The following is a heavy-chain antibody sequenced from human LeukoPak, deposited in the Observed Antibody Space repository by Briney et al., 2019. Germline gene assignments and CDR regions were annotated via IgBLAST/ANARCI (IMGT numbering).Heavy chain of an antibody. CDR2: ISWNSGSI. V-gene: IGHV3-9*01. Sequence: PGGSLRLSCAASGFTFDDYAMHWVRQAPGKGLEWVSGISWNSGSIGYADSVKGRFTISRDNAKNSLYLQMNSLRAEDTALYYCAKDILGYGDCPLYGMDVWGQGTTVTVSS. J-gene: IGHJ6*02. D-gene: IGHD4-17*01. CDR3: AKDILGYGDCPLYGMDV. CDR1: GFTFDDYA.